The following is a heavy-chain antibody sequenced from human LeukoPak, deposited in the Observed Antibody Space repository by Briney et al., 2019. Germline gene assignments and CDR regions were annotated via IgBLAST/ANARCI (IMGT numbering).Heavy chain of an antibody. D-gene: IGHD3-10*01. V-gene: IGHV4-34*01. CDR1: GGFISGHY. Sequence: SETLSLTCAVYGGFISGHYWSWIRQPPGKGLEWIGEINHSGITSYNSSLMGRVIISVDTSKNQFSLKLSSVTAADTAVYYCARDLGKVNWFDPWGQGTLVTVSS. J-gene: IGHJ5*02. CDR3: ARDLGKVNWFDP. CDR2: INHSGIT.